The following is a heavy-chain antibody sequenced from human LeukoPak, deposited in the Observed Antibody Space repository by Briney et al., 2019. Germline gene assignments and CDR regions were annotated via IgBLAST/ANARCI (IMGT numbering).Heavy chain of an antibody. CDR2: KWYDVSKK. CDR1: GFTPSSYS. D-gene: IGHD6-6*01. V-gene: IGHV3-33*01. Sequence: RRSLRLSSAASGFTPSSYSTHSGPPTPRKRRGRGAVKWYDVSKKYYTDSLKGRFTISRDNSRTTLYLQMNSLRAEDTAVYYCARDGDRGQLGGGHDAFDIWGQGTMVTVSS. J-gene: IGHJ3*02. CDR3: ARDGDRGQLGGGHDAFDI.